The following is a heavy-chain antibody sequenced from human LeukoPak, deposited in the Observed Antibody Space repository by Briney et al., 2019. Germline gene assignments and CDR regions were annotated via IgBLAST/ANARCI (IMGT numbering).Heavy chain of an antibody. CDR3: ARESVYAEQGPHFDY. V-gene: IGHV1-2*06. Sequence: ASVKVSCKASGYTFTGYYMHWVRQAPGQGLEWMGRINPNSGGTNYAQKFQGRVTMTRDTSISTAYMELSRLRSDDTAVYYCARESVYAEQGPHFDYWGQGTLVTVSS. CDR2: INPNSGGT. J-gene: IGHJ4*02. D-gene: IGHD3-16*01. CDR1: GYTFTGYY.